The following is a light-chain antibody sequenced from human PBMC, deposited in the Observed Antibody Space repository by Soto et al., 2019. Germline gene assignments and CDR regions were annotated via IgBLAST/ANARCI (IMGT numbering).Light chain of an antibody. CDR1: QSISIW. Sequence: DIQMTQSPSTLSASVGDRVTITCRASQSISIWLAWYQQKPGKAPKLLIYDASSLESGVPSRFSGSGSRTEFTLTISSLQPDDFATYYCQQYNSYSPTFGQGTKVDIK. J-gene: IGKJ1*01. CDR2: DAS. CDR3: QQYNSYSPT. V-gene: IGKV1-5*01.